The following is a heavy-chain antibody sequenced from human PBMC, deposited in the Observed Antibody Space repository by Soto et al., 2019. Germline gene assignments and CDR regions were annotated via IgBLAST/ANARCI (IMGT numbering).Heavy chain of an antibody. Sequence: GASVKVSCKASGYTFSDYYIHWVRQAPGQGLVWMAWINPNSGAADSAQKFQGRVTMTRDTSISTAYMELSRLRSDDTAVYYCARVVVGYDFWGQGTLVTVSS. V-gene: IGHV1-2*02. J-gene: IGHJ4*02. D-gene: IGHD2-15*01. CDR3: ARVVVGYDF. CDR2: INPNSGAA. CDR1: GYTFSDYY.